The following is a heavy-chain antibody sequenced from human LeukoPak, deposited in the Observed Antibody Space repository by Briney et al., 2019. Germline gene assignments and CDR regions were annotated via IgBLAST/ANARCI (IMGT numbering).Heavy chain of an antibody. CDR2: IYYSGST. CDR1: GGSISSSSYY. CDR3: ARHRLVGATSDGYFDY. D-gene: IGHD1-26*01. Sequence: SETLSLTCTVSGGSISSSSYYWGWIRQPPGKGLEWIGSIYYSGSTYYNPSLKSRVTISVDTSKNQFSLKLSSVTAADTAVYYCARHRLVGATSDGYFDYWGQGTLVTVSS. J-gene: IGHJ4*02. V-gene: IGHV4-39*01.